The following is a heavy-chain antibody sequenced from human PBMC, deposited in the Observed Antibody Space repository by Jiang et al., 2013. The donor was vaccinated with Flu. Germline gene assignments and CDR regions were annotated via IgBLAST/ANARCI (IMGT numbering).Heavy chain of an antibody. CDR3: ARDLKFRQSLTYYYYYGMDV. Sequence: GAEVKKPGASVKVSCKASGYTFTSYYMHWVRQAPGQGLEWMGIINPSGGSTSYAQKFQGRVTMTRDTSTSTVYMELSSLRSEDTAVYYCARDLKFRQSLTYYYYYGMDVWGQGTTVTVSS. CDR1: GYTFTSYY. CDR2: INPSGGST. V-gene: IGHV1-46*01. J-gene: IGHJ6*02. D-gene: IGHD3-10*01.